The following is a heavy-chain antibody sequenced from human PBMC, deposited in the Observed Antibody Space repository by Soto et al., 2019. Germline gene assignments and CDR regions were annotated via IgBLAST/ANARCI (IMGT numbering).Heavy chain of an antibody. J-gene: IGHJ4*02. D-gene: IGHD3-22*01. CDR3: ARGDHYYDSSGYYHALGY. CDR1: GGTFSSYA. V-gene: IGHV1-69*01. CDR2: IIPIFGTA. Sequence: QVQLVQSGAEVKKPGSSVKVSCKASGGTFSSYAISWVRQAPGQGLEWMGGIIPIFGTANYAQKFQGRVTITADESTSTAYMELSSLRSEDTVVYYCARGDHYYDSSGYYHALGYWGQGTLVTVSS.